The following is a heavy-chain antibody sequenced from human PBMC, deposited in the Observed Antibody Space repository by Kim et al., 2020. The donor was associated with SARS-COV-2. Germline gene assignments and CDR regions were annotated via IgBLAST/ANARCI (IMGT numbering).Heavy chain of an antibody. D-gene: IGHD2-15*01. V-gene: IGHV3-23*01. Sequence: VRFTISRDNTKNAVYLQMNSLRAEDTAVYYCAKGVEYCSGGSCYFGYFQHWGQGTLVTVSS. CDR3: AKGVEYCSGGSCYFGYFQH. J-gene: IGHJ1*01.